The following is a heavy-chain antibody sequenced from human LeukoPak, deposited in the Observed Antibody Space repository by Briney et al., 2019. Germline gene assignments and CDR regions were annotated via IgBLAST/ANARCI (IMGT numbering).Heavy chain of an antibody. CDR3: ARVTGYSDY. J-gene: IGHJ4*02. CDR2: IYHSGST. D-gene: IGHD1-14*01. V-gene: IGHV4-38-2*02. Sequence: SETLSLTCTVSGYSISSGYYWGWIRQPPGKGLEWIGSIYHSGSTYYNPSLKSRVTISVDTSKNQFSLKLSSVTAADTAVYYCARVTGYSDYWGQGTLVTVSS. CDR1: GYSISSGYY.